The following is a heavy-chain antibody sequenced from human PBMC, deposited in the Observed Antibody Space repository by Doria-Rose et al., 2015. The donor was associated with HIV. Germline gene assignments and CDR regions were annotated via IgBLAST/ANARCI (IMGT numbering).Heavy chain of an antibody. D-gene: IGHD6-13*01. Sequence: SGPMLVKPTETLTLTCTVSGVSLSSPGMGVGWIRQPPGKALEWLANIFSDDERSYKTSLKSRLTSSRGTSKSQVVLTMTDMDPVDTATYYCARIKSSRWYHKYYFDFWGQGTLVIVSA. CDR3: ARIKSSRWYHKYYFDF. CDR2: IFSDDER. J-gene: IGHJ4*02. CDR1: GVSLSSPGMG. V-gene: IGHV2-26*01.